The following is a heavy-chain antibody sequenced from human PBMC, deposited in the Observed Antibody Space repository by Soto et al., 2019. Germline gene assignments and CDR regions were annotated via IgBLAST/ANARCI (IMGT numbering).Heavy chain of an antibody. J-gene: IGHJ4*02. Sequence: GGSLRLSCAASGFTFSSYSMNWVRQAPGRGLEWVSSISGSSYYIYYADSVKGRFTMSRDNAKNSLFLQLNSLRAEDTAVYYCARAGHYDSSRHASFDYWGQGTLVTVSS. D-gene: IGHD3-22*01. CDR2: ISGSSYYI. CDR1: GFTFSSYS. CDR3: ARAGHYDSSRHASFDY. V-gene: IGHV3-21*01.